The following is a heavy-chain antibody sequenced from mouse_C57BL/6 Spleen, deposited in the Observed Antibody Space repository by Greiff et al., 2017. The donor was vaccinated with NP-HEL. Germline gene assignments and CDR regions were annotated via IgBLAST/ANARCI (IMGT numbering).Heavy chain of an antibody. CDR3: ARGRGYGNLDY. J-gene: IGHJ2*01. V-gene: IGHV1-69*01. CDR1: GYTFTSYW. CDR2: IDPSDSYT. Sequence: QVQLQQPGAELVMPGASVKLSCKASGYTFTSYWMHWVKQRPGQGLEWIGEIDPSDSYTNYNQKFKGKSTLTVDKSSSTAYMQLSSLTSEDSAVYYCARGRGYGNLDYWGQGTTLTVSS. D-gene: IGHD2-10*02.